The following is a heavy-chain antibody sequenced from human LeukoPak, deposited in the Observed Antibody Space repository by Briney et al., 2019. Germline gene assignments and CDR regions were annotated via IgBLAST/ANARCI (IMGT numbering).Heavy chain of an antibody. J-gene: IGHJ4*01. CDR1: GYTFTYYY. D-gene: IGHD1-26*01. CDR2: INPITGRT. Sequence: GASVKVTCKASGYTFTYYYIHWVRQAPGQGFEWMGIINPITGRTSYAQEFQGRVTMTRDTSTSTFYMALSSLRSEDTAVYYCARPSGVGATLYYFDQSGHGTLVTVSS. V-gene: IGHV1-46*01. CDR3: ARPSGVGATLYYFDQ.